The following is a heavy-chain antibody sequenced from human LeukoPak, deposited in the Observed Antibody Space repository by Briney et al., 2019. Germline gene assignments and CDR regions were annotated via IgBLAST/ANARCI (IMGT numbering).Heavy chain of an antibody. J-gene: IGHJ5*02. CDR3: ARGIIAAAGTGGSDP. Sequence: ASVKVSCKASGYTFTGYYMHWVRQAPGQGLEWMGWINPNSGGTNYAQKFRGRVTMTRDTSISTAYMELSRLRSDDTAVYYCARGIIAAAGTGGSDPWGQGTLVTVSS. D-gene: IGHD6-13*01. V-gene: IGHV1-2*02. CDR1: GYTFTGYY. CDR2: INPNSGGT.